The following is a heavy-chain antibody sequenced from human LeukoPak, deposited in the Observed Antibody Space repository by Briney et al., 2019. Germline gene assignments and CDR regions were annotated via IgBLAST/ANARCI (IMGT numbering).Heavy chain of an antibody. CDR2: VNPGSGNT. V-gene: IGHV1-8*01. J-gene: IGHJ6*03. D-gene: IGHD3-10*01. CDR1: GYTFTNYD. Sequence: ASVKVSCKASGYTFTNYDIIWVRQASGRGLEWMGWVNPGSGNTGYSQNLQGRVTITRNTSISTAYMELSSLRSEDTAVYYCARDRHGSGSYYLKTYYYYYYMDVWGKGTTVTISS. CDR3: ARDRHGSGSYYLKTYYYYYYMDV.